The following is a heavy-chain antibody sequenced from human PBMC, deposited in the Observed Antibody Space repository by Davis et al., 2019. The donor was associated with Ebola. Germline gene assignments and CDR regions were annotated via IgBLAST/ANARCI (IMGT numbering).Heavy chain of an antibody. V-gene: IGHV1-8*02. CDR2: MNPNSGNT. CDR1: GYTFTGYY. D-gene: IGHD3-22*01. CDR3: ARGPNYYDSSGYPNWFDP. J-gene: IGHJ5*02. Sequence: ASVKVSCKASGYTFTGYYMHWVRQATGQGLEWMGWMNPNSGNTGYAQKFQGRVTMTRNTSISTAYMELSSLRSEDTAVYYCARGPNYYDSSGYPNWFDPWGQGTLVTVSS.